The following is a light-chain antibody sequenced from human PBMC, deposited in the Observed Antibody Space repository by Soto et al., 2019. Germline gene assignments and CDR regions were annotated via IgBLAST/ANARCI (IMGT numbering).Light chain of an antibody. CDR1: QSVSSN. CDR2: GAS. J-gene: IGKJ2*01. Sequence: EIVMTQSPATLSVSLGERATLSCRASQSVSSNLAWYQQKPGQAPRLLIFGASTRATDIPARFSGSGSGTEFTLTISSLQSEDFAVYYCQQYNNWPPEYTFGQGTKLEIK. CDR3: QQYNNWPPEYT. V-gene: IGKV3-15*01.